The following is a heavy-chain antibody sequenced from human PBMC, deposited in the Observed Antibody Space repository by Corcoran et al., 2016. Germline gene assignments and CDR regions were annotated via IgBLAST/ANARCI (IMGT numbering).Heavy chain of an antibody. V-gene: IGHV4-4*02. D-gene: IGHD5-18*01. CDR2: IYHSGST. CDR3: AMPTTGIQLWPQGDAFDS. CDR1: GGSISSSNW. J-gene: IGHJ3*02. Sequence: QVQLQESGPGLVKPSGTLSLTCAVSGGSISSSNWWSWVRQPPGKGLEWIGEIYHSGSTNYNPSLKSRVTISVDKSKNQFSLKLSSVTAADTAVYYGAMPTTGIQLWPQGDAFDSWGQGTMVTVSS.